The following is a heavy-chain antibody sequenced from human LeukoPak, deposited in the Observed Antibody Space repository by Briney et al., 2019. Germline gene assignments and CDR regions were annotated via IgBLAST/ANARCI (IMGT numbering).Heavy chain of an antibody. CDR2: IYLGESDT. CDR1: GYSFTSYW. Sequence: HGESLKISCKGSGYSFTSYWIGWVRQMPGKGLEWMGIIYLGESDTRYSPSFQGHVTISADKSISTAYLQWSSLKASDTAMYYCARYQPVTAPVCLDYWGQGSLVTVSS. V-gene: IGHV5-51*01. D-gene: IGHD4-11*01. CDR3: ARYQPVTAPVCLDY. J-gene: IGHJ4*02.